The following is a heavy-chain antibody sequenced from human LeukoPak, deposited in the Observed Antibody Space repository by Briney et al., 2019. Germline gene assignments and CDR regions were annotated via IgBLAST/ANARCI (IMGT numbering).Heavy chain of an antibody. V-gene: IGHV3-30*02. Sequence: PGRSLRLSCAASGFTFSKYAMHWVRQAPGKGLEWVAFIRHNGSDKYYIDSVKDRFIISRDNSKNTLYLQMNSLRSEDTAVYYCATEFNYYGSKNSGWGQGTLVTVSS. CDR2: IRHNGSDK. D-gene: IGHD3-10*01. CDR3: ATEFNYYGSKNSG. CDR1: GFTFSKYA. J-gene: IGHJ4*02.